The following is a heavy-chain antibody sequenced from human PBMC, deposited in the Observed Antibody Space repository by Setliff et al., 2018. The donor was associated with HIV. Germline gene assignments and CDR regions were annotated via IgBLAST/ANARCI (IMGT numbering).Heavy chain of an antibody. CDR2: INPNSGST. J-gene: IGHJ6*02. V-gene: IGHV1-46*01. CDR3: ARDGHCSSTSCWGYYYYYGMDV. Sequence: ASVKVSCKASGYTFTIYYMHWVRQAPGQGLEWIGIINPNSGSTSYAQNFQGRVTMTRDTSTSTVYMELSGLRSEDTAVYYCARDGHCSSTSCWGYYYYYGMDVWGQGTTVTVS. CDR1: GYTFTIYY. D-gene: IGHD2-2*01.